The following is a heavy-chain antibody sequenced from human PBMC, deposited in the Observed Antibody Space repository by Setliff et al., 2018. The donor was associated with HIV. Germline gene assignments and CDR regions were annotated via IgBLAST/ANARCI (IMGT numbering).Heavy chain of an antibody. CDR2: INDSGRT. J-gene: IGHJ3*02. V-gene: IGHV4-34*09. CDR3: ARDLDSGDNAFDI. D-gene: IGHD4-17*01. CDR1: GGSLSGHY. Sequence: PSETLSLTCAVYGGSLSGHYWSWIRQPPGKGLEWIGEINDSGRTNYNPSLKSRVTISVATSKNQFSLKVRSVPAADTAVYHCARDLDSGDNAFDIWGQGTMVTVSS.